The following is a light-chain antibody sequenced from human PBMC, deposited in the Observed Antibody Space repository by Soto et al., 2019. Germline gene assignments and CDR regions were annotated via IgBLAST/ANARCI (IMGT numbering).Light chain of an antibody. CDR2: KAS. V-gene: IGKV1-5*03. CDR1: QTISSW. J-gene: IGKJ4*01. Sequence: DIQMTQSPSTLSGSVGDRVTITCRASQTISSWLAWYQQKPGKAPKLLIYKASTLKSGVPSRFSGSGSGTEFTLTISGLQPDDFATYYCQQYNSYSALTFGGGTKVDI. CDR3: QQYNSYSALT.